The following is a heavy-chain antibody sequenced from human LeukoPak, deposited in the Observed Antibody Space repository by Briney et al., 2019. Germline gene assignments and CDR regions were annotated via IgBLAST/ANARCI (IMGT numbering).Heavy chain of an antibody. J-gene: IGHJ6*02. CDR2: ISYDESDK. D-gene: IGHD2-15*01. CDR3: AKGVVAATNAAYYGMDV. V-gene: IGHV3-30*18. CDR1: GFAFNNYD. Sequence: GGSLRLSCAASGFAFNNYDMTWVRQAPGKGLEWVAVISYDESDKYYADSVKGRFTISRDNSKNTLYLQMNSLRPEDTAVYYCAKGVVAATNAAYYGMDVWGQGTTVTVSS.